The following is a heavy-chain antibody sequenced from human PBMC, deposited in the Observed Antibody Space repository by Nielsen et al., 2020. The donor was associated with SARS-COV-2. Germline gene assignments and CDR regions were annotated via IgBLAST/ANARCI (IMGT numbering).Heavy chain of an antibody. CDR1: CGSLRNSRNY. J-gene: IGHJ6*02. D-gene: IGHD1-7*01. Sequence: GSLRLSCRVSCGSLRNSRNYWVWFRRPPGKGLEWIGDISFSGKTYYAPSLKSRVTISVGTSQNQVSLKLRSVSAADTAVDYCARRNSHYHGMDVWGQGTSVTVSS. CDR3: ARRNSHYHGMDV. CDR2: ISFSGKT. V-gene: IGHV4-39*01.